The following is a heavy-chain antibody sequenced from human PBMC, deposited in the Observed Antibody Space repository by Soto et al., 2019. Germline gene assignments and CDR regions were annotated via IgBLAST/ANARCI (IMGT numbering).Heavy chain of an antibody. V-gene: IGHV3-21*04. D-gene: IGHD2-15*01. CDR1: GLSFRSYS. CDR3: ARAPTPGTFDY. CDR2: ISSSSSYI. J-gene: IGHJ4*02. Sequence: GGSLRLSCAACGLSFRSYSMNWVLQAPGKGLEWVSSISSSSSYIYYEDSVKGRFTISRDNAKNSLYLQMNSLRAEDTAVHYCARAPTPGTFDYCGQGTLVTAPQ.